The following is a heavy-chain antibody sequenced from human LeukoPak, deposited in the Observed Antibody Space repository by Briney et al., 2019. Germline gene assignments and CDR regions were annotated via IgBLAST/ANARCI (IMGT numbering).Heavy chain of an antibody. CDR3: ARDARRDDYSLKFFDY. J-gene: IGHJ4*02. CDR1: AYTFTTYY. Sequence: ASVKVSCKASAYTFTTYYMHWVRRAPGQGLEWMGWINPNSGGTYYAQKFQGRVTMTRDTSINTVYMDLSGLRSDDTAVYYCARDARRDDYSLKFFDYWGQGTPVTVSS. D-gene: IGHD5-24*01. V-gene: IGHV1-2*02. CDR2: INPNSGGT.